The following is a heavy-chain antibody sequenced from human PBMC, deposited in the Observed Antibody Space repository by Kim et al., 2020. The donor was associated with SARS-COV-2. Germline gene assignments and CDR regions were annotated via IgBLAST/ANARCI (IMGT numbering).Heavy chain of an antibody. D-gene: IGHD3-10*01. V-gene: IGHV5-51*01. CDR1: GYSFTSYW. CDR3: ARTTMVRGVPNWFDP. J-gene: IGHJ5*02. CDR2: IYPGDSDT. Sequence: GESLKISCKGSGYSFTSYWIGWVRQMPGKGLEWMGIIYPGDSDTRYSPSFQGQVTISADKSISTAYLQWSSLKASDTSMYYCARTTMVRGVPNWFDPWGQGTLVTVSS.